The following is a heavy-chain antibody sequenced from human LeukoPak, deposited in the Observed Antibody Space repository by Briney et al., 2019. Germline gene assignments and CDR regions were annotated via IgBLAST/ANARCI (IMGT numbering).Heavy chain of an antibody. CDR3: ARRLWIRYDSSGYYPEFDY. D-gene: IGHD3-22*01. Sequence: PSETLSLTCTVSGGSISSSSYHWGWIRQPPGKGLEWIGSIYYSGSTYYNPSLKSRVTISVGTSKNQFSLKLSSVTAADTAVYYCARRLWIRYDSSGYYPEFDYWGQGTLVTVSS. CDR1: GGSISSSSYH. CDR2: IYYSGST. J-gene: IGHJ4*02. V-gene: IGHV4-39*01.